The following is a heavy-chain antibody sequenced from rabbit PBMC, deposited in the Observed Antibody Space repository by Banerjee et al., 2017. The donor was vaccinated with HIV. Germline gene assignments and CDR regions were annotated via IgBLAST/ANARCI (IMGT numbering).Heavy chain of an antibody. CDR3: AREESDGGGHLKL. CDR1: GFDLSSYYY. J-gene: IGHJ4*01. Sequence: QSLEESGGDLVKPGASLTLTCKASGFDLSSYYYMCWVRQAPGKGLEWIACIYTGSGSALYVSWAKGRFTISKTSSTTVTLQMTSLTAADTATYFCAREESDGGGHLKLWGQGTLVTVS. D-gene: IGHD2-1*01. CDR2: IYTGSGSA. V-gene: IGHV1S40*01.